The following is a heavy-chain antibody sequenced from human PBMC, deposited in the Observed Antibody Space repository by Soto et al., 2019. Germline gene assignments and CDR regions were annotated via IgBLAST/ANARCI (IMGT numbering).Heavy chain of an antibody. Sequence: GGSLRLSCAASGFIFSNYAMSWVRQAPGKGLEWVSGISGSGGSTHYADSVKGRFTISRDNSKNMLYLQMDSLRAEDTAVFYCAMGTIVVVPFAIGFDFWGQGTLVTVSS. CDR3: AMGTIVVVPFAIGFDF. CDR2: ISGSGGST. D-gene: IGHD2-2*01. CDR1: GFIFSNYA. J-gene: IGHJ4*02. V-gene: IGHV3-23*01.